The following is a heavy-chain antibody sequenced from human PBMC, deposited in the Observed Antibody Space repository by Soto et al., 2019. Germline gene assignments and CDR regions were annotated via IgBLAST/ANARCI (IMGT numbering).Heavy chain of an antibody. CDR1: GFTFSNFW. CDR3: VRGASYYDFCSALRREYQYGMDV. V-gene: IGHV3-7*03. J-gene: IGHJ6*04. CDR2: IRQDGTYK. Sequence: GGSLRLSCAASGFTFSNFWMSWVRQAPGKGLEWVANIRQDGTYKNYVDSVKGRFTISRDNAKNSLYLQMNSLRGEDTAVYYCVRGASYYDFCSALRREYQYGMDVWGEGTTVAVSS. D-gene: IGHD3-3*01.